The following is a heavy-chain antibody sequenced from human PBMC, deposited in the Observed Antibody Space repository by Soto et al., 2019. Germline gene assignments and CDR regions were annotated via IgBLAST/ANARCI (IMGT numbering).Heavy chain of an antibody. V-gene: IGHV4-4*02. CDR3: ARSLRYCIRNTCYLFDP. J-gene: IGHJ5*02. D-gene: IGHD3-9*01. Sequence: PSETLSLTYVVSGGSISSSNWWSWVRQPPGKGLEWIGDIHHSGNSNYNPTHKRRVSMSIDTSPKQLNPKLTTMTAAVTSVYYCARSLRYCIRNTCYLFDPWGQGKMVTVSS. CDR2: IHHSGNS. CDR1: GGSISSSNW.